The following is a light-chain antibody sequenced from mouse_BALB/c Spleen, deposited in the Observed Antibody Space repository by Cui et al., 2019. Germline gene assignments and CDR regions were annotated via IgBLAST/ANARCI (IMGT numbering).Light chain of an antibody. V-gene: IGKV4-80*01. J-gene: IGKJ1*01. CDR1: SSVSY. Sequence: QLFLTQSPPIWSASLGEEIPLTCSASSSVSYMHWYQQKSGTSPKLLIYSTSNLASGVPSRFSGSGSGTFYSLTISSVEAEDAADYYCHQWSSYPWTFGGGTKLEIK. CDR2: STS. CDR3: HQWSSYPWT.